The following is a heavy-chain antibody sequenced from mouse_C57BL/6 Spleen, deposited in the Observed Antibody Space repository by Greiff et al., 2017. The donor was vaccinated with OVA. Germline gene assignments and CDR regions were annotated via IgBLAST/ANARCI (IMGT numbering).Heavy chain of an antibody. CDR2: IDPEDGDT. Sequence: VQLQQSGAELVRPGASVKLSCTASGFNIKDYYMHWVKQRPEQGLEWIGRIDPEDGDTEYAPKFQGKATMTADTSSNTAYLQLSSLTSEDTAVYYWTTGVYGYDAYAMDYWGQGTSVTVSS. D-gene: IGHD2-2*01. J-gene: IGHJ4*01. CDR1: GFNIKDYY. CDR3: TTGVYGYDAYAMDY. V-gene: IGHV14-1*01.